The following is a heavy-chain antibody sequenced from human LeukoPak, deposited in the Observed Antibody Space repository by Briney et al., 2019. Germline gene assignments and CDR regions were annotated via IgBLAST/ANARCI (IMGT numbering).Heavy chain of an antibody. V-gene: IGHV3-33*06. CDR1: GFTFSSYG. CDR3: AKDLHYDSSGDSDY. J-gene: IGHJ4*02. Sequence: PGGPLRLSCAASGFTFSSYGMHWVRQAPGKGLEWVAVIWYDGSNKYYADSVKGRFTISRDNSKNTLYLQMNSLRAEDTAVYYCAKDLHYDSSGDSDYWGQGTLVTVSS. CDR2: IWYDGSNK. D-gene: IGHD3-22*01.